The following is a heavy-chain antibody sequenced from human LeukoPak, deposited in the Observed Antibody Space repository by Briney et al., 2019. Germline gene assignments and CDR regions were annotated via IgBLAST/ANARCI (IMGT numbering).Heavy chain of an antibody. Sequence: ASVKVSCKASGYTFTGYYMHWVRQAPGQGLEWMGWINPNSGGTNYAQKFQGRVTMSVDTSKNQFSLKLSSVTAADTAVYYCARDRYYYDSSGPRFDYWGQGTLVTVSS. D-gene: IGHD3-22*01. CDR2: INPNSGGT. CDR1: GYTFTGYY. CDR3: ARDRYYYDSSGPRFDY. J-gene: IGHJ4*02. V-gene: IGHV1-2*02.